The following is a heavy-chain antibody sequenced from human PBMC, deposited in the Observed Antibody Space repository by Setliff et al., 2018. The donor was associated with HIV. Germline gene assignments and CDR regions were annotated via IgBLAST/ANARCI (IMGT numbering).Heavy chain of an antibody. V-gene: IGHV4-39*07. CDR2: INYSGST. J-gene: IGHJ3*02. D-gene: IGHD3-3*01. Sequence: KTSETLSLTCTVSGGSISSSSYYWGWIRQPPGKGLEWIGSINYSGSTYYNPSLKSRVTISVDTSKNQFSLKLRSVTAADTAVYYCARALPLEWSHDGFDIWGQGTMVTVSS. CDR1: GGSISSSSYY. CDR3: ARALPLEWSHDGFDI.